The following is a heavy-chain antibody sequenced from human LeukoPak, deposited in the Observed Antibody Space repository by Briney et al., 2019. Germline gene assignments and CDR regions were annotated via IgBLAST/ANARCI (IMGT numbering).Heavy chain of an antibody. D-gene: IGHD1-26*01. V-gene: IGHV1-69*04. CDR2: IIPILGIA. CDR1: GGTFSSYT. CDR3: ARETRYSGSYEVY. J-gene: IGHJ4*02. Sequence: SVKVSCKASGGTFSSYTISWVRQAPGQGLEWMGRIIPILGIANYAQKFQGRVTITADKTTSTAYMELSRLGSEDTAVYYCARETRYSGSYEVYWGQGTLVTVSS.